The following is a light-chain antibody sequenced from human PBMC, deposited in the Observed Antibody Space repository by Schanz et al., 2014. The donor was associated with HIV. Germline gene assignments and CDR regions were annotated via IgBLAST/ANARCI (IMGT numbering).Light chain of an antibody. CDR3: QQYGNSPRT. V-gene: IGKV3-20*01. Sequence: EIVMTQSPGTLSVSPGERATLSCRASQTVSNNLAWYQQKPGQAPRLLMYAASSRATGIPDRFSGSGSGTDFTLTISSLEPEDFAVYYCQQYGNSPRTFGQGTKVEI. J-gene: IGKJ1*01. CDR2: AAS. CDR1: QTVSNN.